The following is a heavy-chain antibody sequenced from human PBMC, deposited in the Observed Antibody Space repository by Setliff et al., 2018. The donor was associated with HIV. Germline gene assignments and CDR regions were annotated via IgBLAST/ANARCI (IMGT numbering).Heavy chain of an antibody. CDR1: GFIFSSYN. Sequence: GSLRLSCAASGFIFSSYNMNWVRQAPGKGLEWVSSITSSSTYIYYADSVKGRFTISRDNAKNSLYLQMNSLRAEDTAVYYCAGVWEGWFHYYYYYYMDVWGKGTTVTVSS. J-gene: IGHJ6*03. V-gene: IGHV3-21*01. CDR2: ITSSSTYI. CDR3: AGVWEGWFHYYYYYYMDV. D-gene: IGHD6-19*01.